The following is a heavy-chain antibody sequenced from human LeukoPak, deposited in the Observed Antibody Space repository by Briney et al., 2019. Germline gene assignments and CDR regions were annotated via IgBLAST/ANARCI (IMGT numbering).Heavy chain of an antibody. D-gene: IGHD1-14*01. CDR1: GLTFRNYA. CDR3: AKDYRGSGEVGETGPLDY. Sequence: GVSLRLSCIASGLTFRNYAMSWVRQASAKGLEWVAGMDQGGGFIQYADSVKGRFTISRDNSKNTLHLQMSSLRAEDTAVYYCAKDYRGSGEVGETGPLDYWGQGTLVTVSS. J-gene: IGHJ4*02. V-gene: IGHV3-23*01. CDR2: MDQGGGFI.